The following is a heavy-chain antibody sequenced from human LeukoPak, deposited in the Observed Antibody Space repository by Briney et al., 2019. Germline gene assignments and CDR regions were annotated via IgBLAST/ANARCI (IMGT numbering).Heavy chain of an antibody. CDR2: IDSSGRT. V-gene: IGHV4-4*07. D-gene: IGHD2-2*01. CDR1: GFTLSSYA. Sequence: PGGSLRLSCAASGFTLSSYAMSWIRQPAGKGLEWIGHIDSSGRTNYNPSLKSRVSMSVDKSKNQFSLKVTSVSAADTAVYYCARVGMGSEVSCCFADVWGKGTTVTVSS. J-gene: IGHJ6*04. CDR3: ARVGMGSEVSCCFADV.